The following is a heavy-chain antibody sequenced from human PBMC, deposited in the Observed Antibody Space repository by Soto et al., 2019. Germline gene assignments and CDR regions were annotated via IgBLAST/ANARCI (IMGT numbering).Heavy chain of an antibody. Sequence: QVQLVQSGAEVKKPGASVKVSCKASGYTFTSYYMHWVRQAPGQGLEWMGIMNPSAGSTTYAQKFQGRVTMTRDTSTSTVYMELSSLRSEDTAVYYSARAGGYSQGYFDLWGRGTLVTVSS. CDR2: MNPSAGST. D-gene: IGHD5-18*01. V-gene: IGHV1-46*01. CDR1: GYTFTSYY. CDR3: ARAGGYSQGYFDL. J-gene: IGHJ2*01.